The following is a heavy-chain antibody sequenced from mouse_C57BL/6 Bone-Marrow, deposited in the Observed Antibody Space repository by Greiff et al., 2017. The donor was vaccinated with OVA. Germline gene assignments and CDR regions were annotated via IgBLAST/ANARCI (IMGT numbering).Heavy chain of an antibody. CDR3: ARLYYGSSYDY. CDR1: GYTFTSYG. J-gene: IGHJ2*01. CDR2: IYPRSGNT. Sequence: QVQLKQSGAELARPGASVKLSCKASGYTFTSYGISWVKQSTGQGLEWIGEIYPRSGNTYYNEKFKGKATLTADKSSSTAYMELRSLTSEDSAVYFCARLYYGSSYDYWGQGTTLTVSS. D-gene: IGHD1-1*01. V-gene: IGHV1-81*01.